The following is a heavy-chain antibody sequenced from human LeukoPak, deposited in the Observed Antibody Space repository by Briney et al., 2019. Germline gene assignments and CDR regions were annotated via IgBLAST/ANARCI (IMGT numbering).Heavy chain of an antibody. V-gene: IGHV4-61*02. D-gene: IGHD1-14*01. CDR3: ASGEPFVDTWFDS. CDR1: GRSMIGDVSY. J-gene: IGHJ5*01. CDR2: PYTTGST. Sequence: SQTLSLTCTVYGRSMIGDVSYWNWIRQPAGKGLEWIGRPYTTGSTIYNPSVKSRVSISAEMSKNQFSLRLQAVTAADTAVYFCASGEPFVDTWFDSWGQGTLVTVSS.